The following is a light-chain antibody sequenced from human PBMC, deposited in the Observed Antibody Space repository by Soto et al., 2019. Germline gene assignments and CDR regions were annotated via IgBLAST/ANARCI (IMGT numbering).Light chain of an antibody. CDR2: GNS. CDR3: QSYDSSLSQV. CDR1: SSNIGAGYD. J-gene: IGLJ1*01. V-gene: IGLV1-40*01. Sequence: QSVLTQPPSVSGAPGQRVTISCTGSSSNIGAGYDVHWYQQLPGTAPKLLIYGNSNRPSGVPDRFSGSKSGTSASLAITGLQAEDEADYSCQSYDSSLSQVFGTGTKLT.